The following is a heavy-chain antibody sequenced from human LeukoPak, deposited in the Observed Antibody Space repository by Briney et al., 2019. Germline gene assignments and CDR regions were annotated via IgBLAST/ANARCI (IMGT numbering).Heavy chain of an antibody. V-gene: IGHV3-21*01. J-gene: IGHJ6*02. Sequence: PGGSLRLSCAASGFTFSSYTMNWVRQAPGKGLEWVACISKGSTYIYYADSVKGRFTISRDNAKNSVDLQMSSLRAEDTAVYYCAREEDSSAIRSSDGMDVWGQGTTVTVSS. CDR2: ISKGSTYI. D-gene: IGHD6-6*01. CDR3: AREEDSSAIRSSDGMDV. CDR1: GFTFSSYT.